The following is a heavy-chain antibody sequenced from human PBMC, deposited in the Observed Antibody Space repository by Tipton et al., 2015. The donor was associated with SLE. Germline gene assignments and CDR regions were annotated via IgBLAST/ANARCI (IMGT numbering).Heavy chain of an antibody. J-gene: IGHJ4*02. CDR1: GFRFSSYE. D-gene: IGHD6-6*01. CDR2: ISGSGTNK. V-gene: IGHV3-48*03. CDR3: TIEYSSSDAFDF. Sequence: SLRLSCAASGFRFSSYEMNWVRQAPGKGLEWVSYISGSGTNKYYADPAKGRFTISRDNAKNSLYLQMNSLRAEDTALYYCTIEYSSSDAFDFWGQGTLVTVSS.